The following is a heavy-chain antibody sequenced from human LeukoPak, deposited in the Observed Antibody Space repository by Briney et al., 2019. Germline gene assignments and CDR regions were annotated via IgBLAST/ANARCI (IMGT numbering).Heavy chain of an antibody. D-gene: IGHD3-3*01. J-gene: IGHJ4*02. Sequence: SETLSPTCTVSGGSISSYYWSWTRQPPGKGLEWIGYIYYSGSTNYNPSLKSRVTISVDTSKNQFSLKLSSVTAADTAVYYCARVSTRFLEWLYLDYWGQGTLVTVSS. CDR2: IYYSGST. V-gene: IGHV4-59*01. CDR1: GGSISSYY. CDR3: ARVSTRFLEWLYLDY.